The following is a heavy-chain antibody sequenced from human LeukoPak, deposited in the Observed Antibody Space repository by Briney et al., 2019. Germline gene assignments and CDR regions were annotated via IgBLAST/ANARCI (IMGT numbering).Heavy chain of an antibody. J-gene: IGHJ4*02. V-gene: IGHV4-4*09. CDR1: GGSISSYY. Sequence: SETLSLTCTVSGGSISSYYWSWIRQPPGKGLEWIGYIYTSESTNYNPSLKSRVTISVDTSKNQFSLKLSSVTAADTAVYYCARAIGRGPFDYWGQGTPVTVSS. CDR3: ARAIGRGPFDY. CDR2: IYTSEST.